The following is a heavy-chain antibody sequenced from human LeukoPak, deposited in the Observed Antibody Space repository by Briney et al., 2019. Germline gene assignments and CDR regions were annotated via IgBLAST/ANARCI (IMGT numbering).Heavy chain of an antibody. CDR3: ARDPGRYYFDY. CDR2: TIPILGIA. V-gene: IGHV1-69*04. J-gene: IGHJ4*02. CDR1: GGTFSSYA. Sequence: SVKVSCKASGGTFSSYAISWVRQAPGQGLEWMGRTIPILGIANYAQKFQGRVTITADKSTSTAYMELSSLRSEDTAVYYCARDPGRYYFDYWGQGTLVTVSS.